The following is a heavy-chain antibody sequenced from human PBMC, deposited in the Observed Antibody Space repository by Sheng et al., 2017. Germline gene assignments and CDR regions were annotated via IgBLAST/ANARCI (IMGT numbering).Heavy chain of an antibody. CDR3: AREITGTWYFDL. J-gene: IGHJ2*01. V-gene: IGHV3-30*04. Sequence: QVQLVESGGGVVQPGRSLRLSCAASGFSFSSYAMHWVRQAPGKGLEWVAIISYDGSHKYYADSVKGRFTISRDNSKNTLYLQMNSLRAEDTSVFYCAREITGTWYFDLWAVAPWSL. CDR2: ISYDGSHK. D-gene: IGHD1-7*01. CDR1: GFSFSSYA.